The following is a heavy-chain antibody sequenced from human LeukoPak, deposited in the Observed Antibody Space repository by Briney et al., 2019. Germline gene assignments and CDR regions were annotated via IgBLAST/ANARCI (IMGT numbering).Heavy chain of an antibody. D-gene: IGHD3-10*01. Sequence: ASVTVSCKASGYTFTGYYMHWVRQAPGQGLEWMGWINPNSGGTNYAQKFQGRVTMTRDTSISTAYMELSRLRSDDTAVYYCARDGSLWFGERESAFDIWGQGTMVTVSS. CDR1: GYTFTGYY. CDR2: INPNSGGT. CDR3: ARDGSLWFGERESAFDI. J-gene: IGHJ3*02. V-gene: IGHV1-2*02.